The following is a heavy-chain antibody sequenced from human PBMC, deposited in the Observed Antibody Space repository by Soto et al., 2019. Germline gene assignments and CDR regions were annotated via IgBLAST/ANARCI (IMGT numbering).Heavy chain of an antibody. CDR1: GGTFSSYA. CDR3: ARGVLLWFGDLHWFDP. CDR2: IIPIFGTA. V-gene: IGHV1-69*13. D-gene: IGHD3-10*01. J-gene: IGHJ5*02. Sequence: SLKVSCTASGGTFSSYAISWVRQAPGQGLEWMGGIIPIFGTANYAQKFQGRVTITADESTSTAYMELSSLRSEDTAVYYCARGVLLWFGDLHWFDPCRQLPLFPVSP.